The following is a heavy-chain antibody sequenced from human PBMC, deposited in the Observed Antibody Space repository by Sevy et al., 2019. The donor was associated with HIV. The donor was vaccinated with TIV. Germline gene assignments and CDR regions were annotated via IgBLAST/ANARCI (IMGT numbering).Heavy chain of an antibody. CDR2: INTYVGNT. D-gene: IGHD6-13*01. CDR1: GYTFSSYG. Sequence: ASVKVSCKASGYTFSSYGISWVRQAPGQGLEWMGWINTYVGNTKYAQKVQGRVALTTDTSTGTAYMEVGSLRSDDTAVYYCAKGAHPQRSNSWYDYWGQGTLVTVSS. V-gene: IGHV1-18*01. CDR3: AKGAHPQRSNSWYDY. J-gene: IGHJ4*02.